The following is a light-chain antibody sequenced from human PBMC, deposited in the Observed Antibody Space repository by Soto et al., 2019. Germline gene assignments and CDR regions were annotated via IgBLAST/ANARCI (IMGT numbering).Light chain of an antibody. CDR1: QYIHNY. Sequence: DIQMTQSPSTLSASVGDRVTITCRASQYIHNYLAWYQQKPGEAPKLLIYEAANLESGVPSRFSGSGTGTEFTLIISSLQPNDFATYYCQQSSNYPWTFGQGARVEI. CDR2: EAA. CDR3: QQSSNYPWT. V-gene: IGKV1-5*03. J-gene: IGKJ1*01.